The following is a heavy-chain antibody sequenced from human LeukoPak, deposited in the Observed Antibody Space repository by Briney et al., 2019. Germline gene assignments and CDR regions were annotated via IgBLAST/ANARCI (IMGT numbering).Heavy chain of an antibody. CDR3: ARDYGGNYRAHIDY. Sequence: GGSLRLSCAASGITVSRNYMSWVRQTPGRGLEWVSIIYNGDNTYYADSVRDRFSISRDNSKSTLYLQMNNLRAEDTAVYYCARDYGGNYRAHIDYWGQGTLVTVSS. D-gene: IGHD4-23*01. CDR1: GITVSRNY. V-gene: IGHV3-66*01. J-gene: IGHJ4*02. CDR2: IYNGDNT.